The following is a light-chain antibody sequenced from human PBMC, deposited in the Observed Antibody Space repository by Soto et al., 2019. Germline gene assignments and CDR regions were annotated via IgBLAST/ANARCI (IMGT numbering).Light chain of an antibody. Sequence: QSVLTQPASVSGSPGQSITISCTGTSSDVGRYNFVSWYQHHPGKAPKLMIYEVTNRPSGVSHRFSGSKSGNTASLTISGLQAEDEADYFCSSYTTSSTLVFGGGTQLTAL. CDR1: SSDVGRYNF. CDR3: SSYTTSSTLV. V-gene: IGLV2-14*01. J-gene: IGLJ3*02. CDR2: EVT.